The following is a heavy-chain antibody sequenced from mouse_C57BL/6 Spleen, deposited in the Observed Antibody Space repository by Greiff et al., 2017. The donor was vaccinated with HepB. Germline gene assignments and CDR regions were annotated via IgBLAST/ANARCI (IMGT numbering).Heavy chain of an antibody. D-gene: IGHD1-1*01. V-gene: IGHV1-50*01. J-gene: IGHJ2*01. CDR3: ARVGEGRDY. Sequence: QVQLQQPGAELVKPGASVKLSCKASGYTFTSYWMQWVKQRPGQGLEWIGEIDPSDSYTNYNQKFKGKATVTVDTSSSTAYMQLSSLTSEDSAVYYCARVGEGRDYWGQGTTLTVSS. CDR1: GYTFTSYW. CDR2: IDPSDSYT.